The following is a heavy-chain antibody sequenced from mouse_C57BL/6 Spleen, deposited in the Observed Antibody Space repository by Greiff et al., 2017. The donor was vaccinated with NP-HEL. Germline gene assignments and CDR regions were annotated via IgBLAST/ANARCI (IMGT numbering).Heavy chain of an antibody. J-gene: IGHJ4*01. CDR2: INPNYGTT. CDR3: ARGEGYGSSFHYYAMDY. V-gene: IGHV1-39*01. Sequence: EVQLQQSGPELVKPGASVKISCKASGYSFTDYNMNWVKQSNGKSLEWIGVINPNYGTTSYNQKFKGKATLTVDQSSSTAYMQLNSLTSEDSAVYYCARGEGYGSSFHYYAMDYWGQGTSVTVSS. CDR1: GYSFTDYN. D-gene: IGHD1-1*01.